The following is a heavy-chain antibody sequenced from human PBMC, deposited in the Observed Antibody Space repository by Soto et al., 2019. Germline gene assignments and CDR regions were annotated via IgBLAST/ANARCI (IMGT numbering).Heavy chain of an antibody. CDR2: INHSGST. Sequence: SETLSLTCAVYGGSFSGYYWSWIRQPPGKGLEWIGEINHSGSTNYNPSLKSRVTISVDTSKNQFSLKLSSVTAADTAVYYCARRRYYDILTGYYIGWFDPWGQGTLVTVSS. J-gene: IGHJ5*02. CDR3: ARRRYYDILTGYYIGWFDP. CDR1: GGSFSGYY. D-gene: IGHD3-9*01. V-gene: IGHV4-34*01.